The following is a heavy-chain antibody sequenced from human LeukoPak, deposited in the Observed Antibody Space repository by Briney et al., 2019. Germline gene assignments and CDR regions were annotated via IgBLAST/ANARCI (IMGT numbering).Heavy chain of an antibody. Sequence: GGSLRLSCAASGFTFSSYDMHWVRQATGKGLKWVSAICTAGDTYYPGSVKGRFTISRESAKNSLYLQMNSLRAGDTAVYYCARVRYSSGWYDYWGQGTLVTVCS. J-gene: IGHJ4*02. D-gene: IGHD6-19*01. CDR3: ARVRYSSGWYDY. V-gene: IGHV3-13*01. CDR2: ICTAGDT. CDR1: GFTFSSYD.